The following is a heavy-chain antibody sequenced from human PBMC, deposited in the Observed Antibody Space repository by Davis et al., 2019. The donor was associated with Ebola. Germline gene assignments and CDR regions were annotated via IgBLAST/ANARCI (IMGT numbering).Heavy chain of an antibody. V-gene: IGHV3-23*01. CDR3: AKDRTPYYYDSSGYYRALFDY. D-gene: IGHD3-22*01. CDR1: GFTFSIYA. CDR2: ISGSGGST. J-gene: IGHJ4*02. Sequence: GESLKITCAASGFTFSIYAMSWVRQAPGKGLDWVSAISGSGGSTYYADSVEGRFTISRDNSKNMVYLQMNSLGADDTAIYYCAKDRTPYYYDSSGYYRALFDYWGQGTLVTVSS.